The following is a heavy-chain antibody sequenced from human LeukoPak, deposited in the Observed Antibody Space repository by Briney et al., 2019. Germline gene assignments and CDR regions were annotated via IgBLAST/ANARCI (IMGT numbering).Heavy chain of an antibody. V-gene: IGHV1-2*06. CDR1: GYTFTGYY. CDR2: INPNSGGT. Sequence: GASVKVSCKASGYTFTGYYMHWVRQAPGQGLEWMGRINPNSGGTNYEQKFQGRVTMTRDTSISTAYMELSRLRSDDTAVYYCARDPYCGGDCYLASWGQGTLVTVSS. CDR3: ARDPYCGGDCYLAS. J-gene: IGHJ5*02. D-gene: IGHD2-21*02.